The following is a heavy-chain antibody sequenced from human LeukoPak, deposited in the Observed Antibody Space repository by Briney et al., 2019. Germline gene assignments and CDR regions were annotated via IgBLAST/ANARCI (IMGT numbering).Heavy chain of an antibody. J-gene: IGHJ4*02. CDR3: ARDGPAQMVDFDY. Sequence: ASVKVSCKASGYTFSGTGWYLYWLRQAPGQGLQCMGWIYPNNGATAYAQKFQGRVAMTRDTSITTAYMELSRLRPDDTAVYYCARDGPAQMVDFDYWGQGTLVTVSS. D-gene: IGHD3-10*01. CDR2: IYPNNGAT. CDR1: GYTFSGTGWY. V-gene: IGHV1-2*02.